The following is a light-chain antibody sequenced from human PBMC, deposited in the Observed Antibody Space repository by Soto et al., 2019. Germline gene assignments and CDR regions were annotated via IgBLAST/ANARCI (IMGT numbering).Light chain of an antibody. V-gene: IGKV1-5*03. J-gene: IGKJ1*01. Sequence: DLQMTQSPSTLSASVGDRVTITCRASQSISSWLAWYQQKPGKAPKRLIYKASSLESGVPSRFSGSGSGTEFTLTISSLQPDDFATYYCQQYNSYPWTFGQGTKVEIK. CDR3: QQYNSYPWT. CDR2: KAS. CDR1: QSISSW.